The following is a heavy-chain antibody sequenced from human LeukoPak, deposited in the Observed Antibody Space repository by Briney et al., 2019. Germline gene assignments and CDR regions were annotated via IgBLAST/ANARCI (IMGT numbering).Heavy chain of an antibody. D-gene: IGHD2-2*01. CDR3: AALSSDIVVVPAAIGAFDI. CDR1: VFTFTSSA. V-gene: IGHV1-58*01. J-gene: IGHJ3*02. Sequence: ASVKVSCKASVFTFTSSAVQWVRQARGQRLECIGWIVVGSGNTNYAQKFQGRVTITRDMSTSTAYMELSSLRSEDTAVYYCAALSSDIVVVPAAIGAFDIWGQGTMVTVSS. CDR2: IVVGSGNT.